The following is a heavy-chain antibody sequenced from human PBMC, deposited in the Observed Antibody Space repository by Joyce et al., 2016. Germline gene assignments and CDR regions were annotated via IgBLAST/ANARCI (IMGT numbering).Heavy chain of an antibody. CDR3: TTPSCAN. Sequence: EVQLVESGGGLVQPGGSLRLSCAASGIIFSNKEMNWVRQAPGKGLEWVSSISSDNSRIHYADSVRGRFTISRDNARNSLYLEMDYLRVDDTAIYYCTTPSCANWGQGSLVTVSS. V-gene: IGHV3-48*03. CDR2: ISSDNSRI. D-gene: IGHD2-2*01. CDR1: GIIFSNKE. J-gene: IGHJ4*02.